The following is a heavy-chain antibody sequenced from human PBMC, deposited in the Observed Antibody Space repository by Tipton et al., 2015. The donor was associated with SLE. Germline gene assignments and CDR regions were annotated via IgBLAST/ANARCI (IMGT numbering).Heavy chain of an antibody. CDR3: ARTAGRSVKLWYFDL. CDR1: GGSISSGGYY. V-gene: IGHV4-31*03. Sequence: LRLSCTVSGGSISSGGYYWTWIRQLPGKGLEWIGYIYYSGNTYYNPSLGSRLTISVDTSKNQFSLKLSSVTDVDTAVYYCARTAGRSVKLWYFDLWGRGTLVTVSS. CDR2: IYYSGNT. D-gene: IGHD5-18*01. J-gene: IGHJ2*01.